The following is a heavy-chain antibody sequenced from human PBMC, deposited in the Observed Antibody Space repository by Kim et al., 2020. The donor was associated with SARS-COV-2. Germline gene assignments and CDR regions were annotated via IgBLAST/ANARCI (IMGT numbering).Heavy chain of an antibody. Sequence: SRDNSKNTLYLQMNSLRAEDTAVYYCAKEGQLVGDYDYWGQGTLVTVSS. D-gene: IGHD6-6*01. CDR3: AKEGQLVGDYDY. J-gene: IGHJ4*02. V-gene: IGHV3-30*02.